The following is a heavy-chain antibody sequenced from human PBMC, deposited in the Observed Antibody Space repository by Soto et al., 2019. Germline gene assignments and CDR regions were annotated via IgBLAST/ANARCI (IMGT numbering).Heavy chain of an antibody. CDR3: VKPPGYYYDRNTYYSV. J-gene: IGHJ4*02. Sequence: VGSLRLSCSASGFTFSSYDIHWVRHSPGKGLEYVSSISSDGSTYYAVSVKGRFTISRDNYRNTLYLRMRSLRAEDTAVYYCVKPPGYYYDRNTYYSVWGQGTLVTVSS. D-gene: IGHD3-22*01. CDR2: ISSDGST. V-gene: IGHV3-64D*06. CDR1: GFTFSSYD.